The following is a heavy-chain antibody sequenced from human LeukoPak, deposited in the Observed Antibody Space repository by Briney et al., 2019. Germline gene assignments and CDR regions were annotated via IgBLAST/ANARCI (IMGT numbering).Heavy chain of an antibody. CDR3: ARGQWLGD. J-gene: IGHJ4*02. Sequence: PGGSLRLSCAASGFTFRDYWMTWVRQTPGKGLEWVANINQDGSEKSYVDSVKGRFTISRDNAKNSLYLQMDSLRAEDTAVYYCARGQWLGDWGQGTLVTVSS. CDR1: GFTFRDYW. D-gene: IGHD6-19*01. V-gene: IGHV3-7*04. CDR2: INQDGSEK.